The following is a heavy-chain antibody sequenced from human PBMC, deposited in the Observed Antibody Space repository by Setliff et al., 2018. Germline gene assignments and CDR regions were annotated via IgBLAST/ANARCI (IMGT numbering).Heavy chain of an antibody. J-gene: IGHJ6*02. D-gene: IGHD6-13*01. CDR1: GGSISSSSYY. CDR2: IYYSGST. CDR3: ARDSAYRSSWYSYSYGMDV. Sequence: KSSETLSLTCTVSGGSISSSSYYWGWIRQPPGKGLEWIGSIYYSGSTYYNPSLKSRVTISVDTSKNQFSLKLSSVTAADTAVYYCARDSAYRSSWYSYSYGMDVWGQGTTVTVSS. V-gene: IGHV4-39*07.